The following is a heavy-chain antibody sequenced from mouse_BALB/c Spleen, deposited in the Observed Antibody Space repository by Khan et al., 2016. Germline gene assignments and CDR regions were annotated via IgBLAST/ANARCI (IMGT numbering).Heavy chain of an antibody. CDR1: GYTFPDYY. Sequence: VQLQESGTELPRPGASVKLSCKASGYTFPDYYLHWVKQRTGQGLEWIGAIFPGRGITYYNEKFKGKASLTADTSSSTAYMQRSSLTSEDSAVYFCARSYYGYFAMDYWGHGASVTVSS. V-gene: IGHV1-77*01. D-gene: IGHD1-2*01. CDR2: IFPGRGIT. J-gene: IGHJ4*01. CDR3: ARSYYGYFAMDY.